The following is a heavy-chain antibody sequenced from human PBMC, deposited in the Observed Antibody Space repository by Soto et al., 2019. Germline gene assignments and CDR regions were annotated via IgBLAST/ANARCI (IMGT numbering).Heavy chain of an antibody. J-gene: IGHJ5*02. CDR1: GGSISSGDYY. D-gene: IGHD3-3*01. Sequence: SETLSLTCTVSGGSISSGDYYWSWIRQPPGKGLEWIGYIYYSGSTYYNPSLKSRVTISVDTSKNQFSLKLSSVTAADMAVYYCARAQVDVGVVISSLVDPWGQGTLVTVSS. CDR3: ARAQVDVGVVISSLVDP. V-gene: IGHV4-30-4*01. CDR2: IYYSGST.